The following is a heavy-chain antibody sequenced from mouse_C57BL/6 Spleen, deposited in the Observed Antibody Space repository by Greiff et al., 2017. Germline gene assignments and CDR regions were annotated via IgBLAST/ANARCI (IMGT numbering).Heavy chain of an antibody. Sequence: QVHVKQSGPGLVQPSQSLSITCTVSGFSLTSYGVHWVRQSPGKGLEWLGVIWSGGSTDYNAAFISRLSISKDNSKSQVFFKMNSLQADDTAIYYCASPYDYDGFAYWGQGTLVTVSA. V-gene: IGHV2-2*01. CDR3: ASPYDYDGFAY. D-gene: IGHD2-4*01. CDR2: IWSGGST. J-gene: IGHJ3*01. CDR1: GFSLTSYG.